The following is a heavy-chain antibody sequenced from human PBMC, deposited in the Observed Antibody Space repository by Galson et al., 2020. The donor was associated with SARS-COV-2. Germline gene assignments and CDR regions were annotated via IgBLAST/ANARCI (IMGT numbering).Heavy chain of an antibody. CDR1: GFTFSSYA. D-gene: IGHD6-19*01. Sequence: GGSLRLSCAASGFTFSSYAMHWVRQAPGKGLEWVAVISYDGSNKYYADSVKGRFTISRDNSKNTLYLQMNSLRAEDTAVYYCASAIAVAYDSLLYWGQGTLVTVSS. CDR2: ISYDGSNK. CDR3: ASAIAVAYDSLLY. J-gene: IGHJ4*02. V-gene: IGHV3-30*04.